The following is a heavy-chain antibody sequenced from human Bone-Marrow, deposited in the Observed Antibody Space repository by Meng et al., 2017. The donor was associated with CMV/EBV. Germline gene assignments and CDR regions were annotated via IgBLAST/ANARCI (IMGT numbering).Heavy chain of an antibody. D-gene: IGHD2-15*01. J-gene: IGHJ5*02. CDR3: ARDKPGYCSGGSCPNRVFDP. CDR2: IYYSGNT. Sequence: GGYYWSWIRQHPGKGLEWIGYIYYSGNTYYNPSLKSRVTISVDTSRNQFSLKLSSVTAADTAVYYCARDKPGYCSGGSCPNRVFDPWGQGTLVTVSS. CDR1: GGYY. V-gene: IGHV4-31*02.